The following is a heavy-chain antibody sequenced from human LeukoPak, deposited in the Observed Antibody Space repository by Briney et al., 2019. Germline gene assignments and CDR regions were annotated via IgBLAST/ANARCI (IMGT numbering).Heavy chain of an antibody. Sequence: GGSLRLSCAASGFTFSDYYMSWIRQAPGKGLEWVPYISSGSSTIYYADSVKGRFTISRDNAKNSLYLQMNSLRAEDTAVYYCARDSGRWSFDYWGQGTLVTVSS. D-gene: IGHD4-23*01. CDR1: GFTFSDYY. CDR3: ARDSGRWSFDY. V-gene: IGHV3-11*01. J-gene: IGHJ4*02. CDR2: ISSGSSTI.